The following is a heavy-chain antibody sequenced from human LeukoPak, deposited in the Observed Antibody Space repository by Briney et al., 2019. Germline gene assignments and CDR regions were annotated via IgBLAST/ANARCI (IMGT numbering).Heavy chain of an antibody. J-gene: IGHJ4*02. CDR3: ARINSSSGALDY. V-gene: IGHV1-69*04. D-gene: IGHD6-6*01. CDR1: GGTFSSYA. Sequence: ASVKVSCKASGGTFSSYAISWVRQAPGQGLGWMGRIIPIFGIANYAQKFQGRVTITADKSTSTAYMELSSLRSEDTAVYYCARINSSSGALDYWGQGTLVTVSS. CDR2: IIPIFGIA.